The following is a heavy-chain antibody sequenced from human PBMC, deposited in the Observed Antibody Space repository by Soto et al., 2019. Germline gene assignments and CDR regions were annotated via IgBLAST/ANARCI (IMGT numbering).Heavy chain of an antibody. CDR3: VLSRSAYFDF. V-gene: IGHV3-30-3*01. D-gene: IGHD6-6*01. Sequence: QVQLVESGGGVVQPGRSLRLSCAASGFTFSNYAMHWVRQAPGKGLEWVAVISYDGSNKYYADSVKGRFTVSRDNSKNTPYVQMNSLRAEDTAVYYCVLSRSAYFDFWGQGTLVTVSS. J-gene: IGHJ4*02. CDR1: GFTFSNYA. CDR2: ISYDGSNK.